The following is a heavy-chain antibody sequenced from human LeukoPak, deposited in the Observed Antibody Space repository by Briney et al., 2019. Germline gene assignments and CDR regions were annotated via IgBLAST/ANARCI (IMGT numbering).Heavy chain of an antibody. Sequence: GGSLRLSCAASRFTLSNYAMNWVRQAPGKGLEWVSGISDSGGNTYYADSVKGRFTVSRDNSKNTLFLQMNSLRADDTAVYYCAKDGARGSGSSRYFDYWGQGTLVTVSS. CDR1: RFTLSNYA. V-gene: IGHV3-23*01. J-gene: IGHJ4*02. D-gene: IGHD3-10*01. CDR3: AKDGARGSGSSRYFDY. CDR2: ISDSGGNT.